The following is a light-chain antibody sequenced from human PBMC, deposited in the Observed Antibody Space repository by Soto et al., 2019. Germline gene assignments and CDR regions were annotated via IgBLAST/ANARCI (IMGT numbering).Light chain of an antibody. CDR2: GAS. V-gene: IGKV3-20*01. CDR3: LQYGGSPAT. Sequence: EIVLTQSPGTLSLSPGERATLSCRASQSVYSTYLAWYRQKPGQAPRLLIYGASSRTTGTPDRFSGGGSGTDFTLTIGRLELEDFAVYYCLQYGGSPATFGQGTKLEIK. CDR1: QSVYSTY. J-gene: IGKJ2*01.